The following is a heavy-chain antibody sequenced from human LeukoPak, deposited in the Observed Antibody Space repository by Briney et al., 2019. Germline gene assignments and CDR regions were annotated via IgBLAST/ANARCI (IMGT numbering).Heavy chain of an antibody. Sequence: GASVKVSCKASGGTFSSYAISWVRQAPGQGLEWMGWILGYNGETNYAQKFQGRVTMTTDTSTTTAYMEMRSLRSDDTALYYCATYRRFCDTYKCLITDYYYMDVWGKGTTVTISS. J-gene: IGHJ6*03. CDR1: GGTFSSYA. CDR3: ATYRRFCDTYKCLITDYYYMDV. CDR2: ILGYNGET. D-gene: IGHD3-3*01. V-gene: IGHV1-18*01.